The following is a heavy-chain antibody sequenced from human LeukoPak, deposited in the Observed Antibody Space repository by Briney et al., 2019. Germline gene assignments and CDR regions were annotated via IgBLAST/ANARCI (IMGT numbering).Heavy chain of an antibody. Sequence: PSETLSLTCTVSGDSISPYHWVWIRQPPGKGLEWIGDVHYTGSTTYNSSLEGRLTISLDTSKKHFSLKLRSMTAADAAVYYCARGALRGYTFGPFVDYWGQGTLVTVSS. CDR3: ARGALRGYTFGPFVDY. V-gene: IGHV4-59*01. J-gene: IGHJ4*02. D-gene: IGHD5-18*01. CDR2: VHYTGST. CDR1: GDSISPYH.